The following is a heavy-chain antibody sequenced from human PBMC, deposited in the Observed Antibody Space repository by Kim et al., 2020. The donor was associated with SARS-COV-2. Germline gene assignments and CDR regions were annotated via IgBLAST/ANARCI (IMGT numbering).Heavy chain of an antibody. CDR1: GFTFSSYS. D-gene: IGHD5-12*01. V-gene: IGHV3-21*01. Sequence: GGSLRLSCAASGFTFSSYSMNWVRQAPGKGLEWVSSISSSSSYIYYADSVKGRFTISRDNAKNSLYLQMNSLRAEDTAVYYCARWDSGYELHYYYGMDVWGQGTTVTVSS. CDR3: ARWDSGYELHYYYGMDV. J-gene: IGHJ6*02. CDR2: ISSSSSYI.